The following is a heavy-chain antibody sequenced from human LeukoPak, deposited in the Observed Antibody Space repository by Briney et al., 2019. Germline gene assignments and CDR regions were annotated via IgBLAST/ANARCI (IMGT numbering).Heavy chain of an antibody. CDR1: GFTFSSYG. CDR2: IRYDGSNK. CDR3: AKDRAATTQLNYFDY. J-gene: IGHJ4*02. V-gene: IGHV3-30*02. Sequence: GGSLRLSCAASGFTFSSYGMHWVRQAPGKGLEWVAFIRYDGSNKYYADSVKGRFTISRDNSKNTLYLQMNSLRAEDTAVYYCAKDRAATTQLNYFDYWGQGTLVTVSS. D-gene: IGHD2-15*01.